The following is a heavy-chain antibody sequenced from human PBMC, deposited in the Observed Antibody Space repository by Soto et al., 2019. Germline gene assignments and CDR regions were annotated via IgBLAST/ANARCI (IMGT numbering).Heavy chain of an antibody. CDR3: AKDRPVRLIMTGMGVDY. D-gene: IGHD3-9*01. CDR2: MSGSGGIT. CDR1: GFTFSDYA. Sequence: GSLRLSCAASGFTFSDYAMNWARQAPGKGLEWVSGMSGSGGITEYADSVKGRFTISRDNPKNTLYLQMNNLRAEDTAVYYCAKDRPVRLIMTGMGVDYWGLGTLVTVSS. J-gene: IGHJ4*02. V-gene: IGHV3-23*01.